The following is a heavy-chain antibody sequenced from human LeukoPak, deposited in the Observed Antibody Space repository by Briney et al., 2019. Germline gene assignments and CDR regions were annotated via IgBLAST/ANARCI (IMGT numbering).Heavy chain of an antibody. V-gene: IGHV3-21*01. Sequence: GGSLRLSCAASGFTFSSYSMNWVRQAPGKGLEWVSSISSSSSYIYYADSVKGRFTISRDNAKNSLYLQMNSLRAEDTAVYYCARERRSSSSDYYHMDVWGKGTTVTVSS. D-gene: IGHD6-6*01. J-gene: IGHJ6*03. CDR1: GFTFSSYS. CDR2: ISSSSSYI. CDR3: ARERRSSSSDYYHMDV.